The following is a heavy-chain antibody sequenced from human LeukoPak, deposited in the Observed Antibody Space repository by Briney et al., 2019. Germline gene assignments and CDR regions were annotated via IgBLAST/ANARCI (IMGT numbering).Heavy chain of an antibody. V-gene: IGHV3-21*01. CDR1: GFTFSSYS. Sequence: GGSLRLSCAASGFTFSSYSMNWVRQAPGKGLEWVSSISSSSSYIYYADSVKGRFTISRDNAKNSLCLQMNSLRAEDTAVYYCARGSSSSSLPADYWGQGTLVTVSS. CDR2: ISSSSSYI. CDR3: ARGSSSSSLPADY. J-gene: IGHJ4*02. D-gene: IGHD6-6*01.